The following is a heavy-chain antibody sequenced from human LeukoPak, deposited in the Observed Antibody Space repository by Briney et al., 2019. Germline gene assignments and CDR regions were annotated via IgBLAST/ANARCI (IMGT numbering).Heavy chain of an antibody. CDR2: IKEDVSEE. D-gene: IGHD6-13*01. Sequence: PRGCLILSCAAAAFTSSNYWTSWVRQAPRSWLEWVANIKEDVSEEYYMDSVKGRFTISRDNARNSLYLQMNSLRAEDTAVYYCASGRQLGYWGQGTLVTVSS. CDR1: AFTSSNYW. CDR3: ASGRQLGY. J-gene: IGHJ4*02. V-gene: IGHV3-7*01.